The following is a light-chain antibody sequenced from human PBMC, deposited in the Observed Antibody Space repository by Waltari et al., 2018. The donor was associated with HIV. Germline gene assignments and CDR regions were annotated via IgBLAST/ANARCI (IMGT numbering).Light chain of an antibody. CDR2: GAS. Sequence: EIVMTQSPATLSASLGERGTLSCRASENINTTLAWYQLKPGQAPRLLISGASTRATGIPARFSGSGSGTDFTLNIGTLQSEDFAVYYCQQYNKWPRTFGRGTKVEI. CDR1: ENINTT. V-gene: IGKV3-15*01. J-gene: IGKJ4*02. CDR3: QQYNKWPRT.